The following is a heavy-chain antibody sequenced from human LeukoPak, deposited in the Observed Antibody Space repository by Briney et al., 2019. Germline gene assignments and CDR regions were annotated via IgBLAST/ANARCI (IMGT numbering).Heavy chain of an antibody. J-gene: IGHJ4*02. V-gene: IGHV3-21*01. Sequence: GGSLRLSCAASGFTFSSYSMNWDRQAPGKGLEWVSSISSSSSYIYYADSVKGRFSISRDNAKNSLYLQMNSLRAEDTAVYYCARGWGSSSGTRGYYFDYWGQGTLVTVSS. CDR3: ARGWGSSSGTRGYYFDY. D-gene: IGHD6-13*01. CDR2: ISSSSSYI. CDR1: GFTFSSYS.